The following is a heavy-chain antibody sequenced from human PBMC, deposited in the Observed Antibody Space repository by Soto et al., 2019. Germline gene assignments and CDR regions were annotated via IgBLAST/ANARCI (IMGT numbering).Heavy chain of an antibody. D-gene: IGHD2-2*02. CDR1: GFIFSGSA. Sequence: PGGSLRLSCAASGFIFSGSAIHWVRQASGKGLEWVGRIRSRANNFATSSAASVKGRFTFSRDDSKNTAYLQMNTLKPEDTVGYYCARGQGAAIGDYYYHGMDVWGQGTTVTVSS. CDR2: IRSRANNFAT. V-gene: IGHV3-73*01. J-gene: IGHJ6*02. CDR3: ARGQGAAIGDYYYHGMDV.